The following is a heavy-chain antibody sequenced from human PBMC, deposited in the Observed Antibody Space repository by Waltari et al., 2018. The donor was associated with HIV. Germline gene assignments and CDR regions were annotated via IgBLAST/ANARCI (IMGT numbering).Heavy chain of an antibody. D-gene: IGHD6-19*01. CDR2: INVGNLHT. J-gene: IGHJ4*02. CDR3: GSGTDWLANVLEY. CDR1: GFTFTNYV. V-gene: IGHV1-3*01. Sequence: QIQLVQSGAAAKKPGASVKVSCKASGFTFTNYVIHWMRQAPGQVREWMRSINVGNLHTRESQMFQGRVSFTRDTSGTTIFMEVSSLKSEDTAVYFCGSGTDWLANVLEYWGQGTLLTVSS.